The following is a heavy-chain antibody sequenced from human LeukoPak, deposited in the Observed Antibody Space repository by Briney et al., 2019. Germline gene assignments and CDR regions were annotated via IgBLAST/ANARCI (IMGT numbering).Heavy chain of an antibody. CDR2: IGARGDVT. Sequence: GGSLRLSCTVSGFAFSGYAMSWVRQAPGKGPEGVSSIGARGDVTHSADSVKGRFTISRDNSQRTLFLQMNSLRAEDTAVYYCAKVHYTASFPGSFPGRNYFDSWGQGSLVTVSP. D-gene: IGHD1-26*01. J-gene: IGHJ4*02. CDR1: GFAFSGYA. V-gene: IGHV3-23*01. CDR3: AKVHYTASFPGSFPGRNYFDS.